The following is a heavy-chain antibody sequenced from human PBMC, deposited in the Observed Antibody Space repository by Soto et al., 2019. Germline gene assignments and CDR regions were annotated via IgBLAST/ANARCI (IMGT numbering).Heavy chain of an antibody. CDR3: ARDLRGSGSYYYHGDY. CDR1: GFTFSSYA. V-gene: IGHV3-30-3*01. J-gene: IGHJ4*02. D-gene: IGHD3-10*01. Sequence: GGSLRLSCAASGFTFSSYAMHWVRQAPGKGLEWVAVISYDGSNKYYADSVKGRFTISRDNSKNTLYLQMNSLRAEDTAVYYCARDLRGSGSYYYHGDYWGQGTLVTVSS. CDR2: ISYDGSNK.